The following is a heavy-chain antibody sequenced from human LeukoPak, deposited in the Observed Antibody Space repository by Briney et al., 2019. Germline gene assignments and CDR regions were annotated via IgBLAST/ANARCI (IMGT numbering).Heavy chain of an antibody. V-gene: IGHV1-18*01. D-gene: IGHD3-22*01. CDR3: ARYDSSGYFPFDY. J-gene: IGHJ4*02. CDR2: ISSNSDNT. CDR1: GYTFTSYG. Sequence: ASVNVSCKATGYTFTSYGISWVRQAPGQGLEWMGWISSNSDNTNYAQKFQGRVTITADESTSTAYMELSSLRSEDTAVYYCARYDSSGYFPFDYWGQGTLVTVSS.